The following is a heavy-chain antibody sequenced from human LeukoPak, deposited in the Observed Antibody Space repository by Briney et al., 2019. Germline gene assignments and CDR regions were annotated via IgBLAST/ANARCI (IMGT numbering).Heavy chain of an antibody. D-gene: IGHD3-10*01. CDR2: ISGGTT. Sequence: GGSLRLSCAASGFIFSTYGMSWVRQAPGKGLEWVSSISGGTTYYADSVKGRFTTSRDNSKNTVSLQMNSLRAEDTAVYYCAKSVYHSGNYWGQGTLVTVSS. J-gene: IGHJ4*02. CDR1: GFIFSTYG. V-gene: IGHV3-23*01. CDR3: AKSVYHSGNY.